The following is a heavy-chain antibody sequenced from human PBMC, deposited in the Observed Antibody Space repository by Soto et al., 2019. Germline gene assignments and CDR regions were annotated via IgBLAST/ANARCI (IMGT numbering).Heavy chain of an antibody. CDR2: IYDTGTT. V-gene: IGHV4-31*03. J-gene: IGHJ4*02. CDR1: GASINSGGYY. D-gene: IGHD3-10*01. CDR3: ARGEFRTTLRH. Sequence: QVQLQESGPGLVKPSQTLSLTCTVSGASINSGGYYWSWIRQHPGKSLECMWYIYDTGTTYYRPSLKNRLTISGDTSKNQLSLKLSSVTAAATAVYFCARGEFRTTLRHWGQGTLVTVSS.